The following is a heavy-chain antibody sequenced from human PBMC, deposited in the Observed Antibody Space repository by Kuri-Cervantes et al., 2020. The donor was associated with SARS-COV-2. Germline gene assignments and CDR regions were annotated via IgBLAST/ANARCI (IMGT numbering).Heavy chain of an antibody. J-gene: IGHJ4*02. CDR2: ISSSSSYI. V-gene: IGHV3-21*01. CDR1: GFTFSSYS. CDR3: ARGGYSGYGPFDY. Sequence: GGSLRLSCAASGFTFSSYSMNWVRQAPGKGLEWVSSISSSSSYIYYADSVKGRFTISRDNSKNTLYLQMNSLRAEDTAVYYCARGGYSGYGPFDYWGQGTLVTVSS. D-gene: IGHD5-12*01.